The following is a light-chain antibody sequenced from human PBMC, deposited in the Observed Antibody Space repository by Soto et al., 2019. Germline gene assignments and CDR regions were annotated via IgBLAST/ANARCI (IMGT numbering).Light chain of an antibody. J-gene: IGLJ1*01. V-gene: IGLV3-25*03. CDR3: QSTDGNGSLYV. CDR1: ALPKKY. Sequence: SYELTQSPSVSVSPGQTARITCSGDALPKKYVYWYQLRPGQAPLLIVYKDNERPSGIPERFSGSSSGPTATLTISGVQAEDEADYYCQSTDGNGSLYVFGGGTKLTVL. CDR2: KDN.